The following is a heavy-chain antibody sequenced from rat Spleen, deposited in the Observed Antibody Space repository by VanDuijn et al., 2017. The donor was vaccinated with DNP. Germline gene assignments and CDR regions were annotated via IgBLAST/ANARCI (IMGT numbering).Heavy chain of an antibody. CDR3: ARGGRSGNSADFDY. CDR2: ISSGGST. V-gene: IGHV2S12*01. CDR1: GFSLTSYG. D-gene: IGHD1-1*01. Sequence: QVQLKESGPGLVQPSQTLSLTCTVSGFSLTSYGVSWVRQPPGKGLEWIAAISSGGSTYYNSALRSRLSISRDTSKSQVFLKMNSLQNEDIGTYFCARGGRSGNSADFDYWGQGVMVTVSS. J-gene: IGHJ2*01.